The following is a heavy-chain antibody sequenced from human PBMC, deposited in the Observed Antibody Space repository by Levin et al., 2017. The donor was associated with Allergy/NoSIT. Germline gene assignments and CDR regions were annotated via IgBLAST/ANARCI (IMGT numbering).Heavy chain of an antibody. V-gene: IGHV1-58*01. CDR1: GFTFTSSA. Sequence: PGASVKVSCKASGFTFTSSAVQWVRQARGQRLEWIGWIVVGSGNTNYAQKFQERVTITRDMSTSTAYMELSSLRSEDTAVYYCAAEPGVVVAATGNDYWGQGTLVTVSS. CDR2: IVVGSGNT. CDR3: AAEPGVVVAATGNDY. D-gene: IGHD2-15*01. J-gene: IGHJ4*02.